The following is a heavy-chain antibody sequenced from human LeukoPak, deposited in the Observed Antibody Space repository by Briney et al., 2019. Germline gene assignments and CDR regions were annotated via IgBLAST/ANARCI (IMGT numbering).Heavy chain of an antibody. CDR2: ISSSSSTI. CDR3: ARDGGYQQQLLDAFDI. J-gene: IGHJ3*02. Sequence: PGGSLRLSCAASGFTFSSYSMNWVRQAPGKGLEWVSYISSSSSTIYYADSVKGRFTISRDNAKNSLYLQMNSLRAEDTAVYYCARDGGYQQQLLDAFDIWGQGTMVTVSS. CDR1: GFTFSSYS. V-gene: IGHV3-48*01. D-gene: IGHD6-13*01.